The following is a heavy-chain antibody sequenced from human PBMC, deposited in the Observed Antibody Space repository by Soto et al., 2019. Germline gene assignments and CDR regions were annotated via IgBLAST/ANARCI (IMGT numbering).Heavy chain of an antibody. CDR3: ARIGWGGDS. CDR1: GGSVRTGSYH. D-gene: IGHD7-27*01. CDR2: IPNNGSP. Sequence: SETLSLTCSVSGGSVRTGSYHWSWIRQPPGKGLEWIGFIPNNGSPDYNPSLKSRGVVSIDRSKNQFSLKVNSVTAADTAVYFCARIGWGGDSWGQGTLVTVSS. V-gene: IGHV4-61*01. J-gene: IGHJ4*02.